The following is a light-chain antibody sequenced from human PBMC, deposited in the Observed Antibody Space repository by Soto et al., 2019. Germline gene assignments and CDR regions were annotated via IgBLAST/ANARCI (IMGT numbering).Light chain of an antibody. J-gene: IGKJ2*01. V-gene: IGKV2-30*01. Sequence: DVVMTQSPLSLPVTLGQPASIYCRSSQSLAYSYGNTYFNRCQQRPGQSQRRLIHKVSNRAAGVPDRFSGSGSGTDLTLTIGRVEAEDVGVYYCMHGTSGPHTFGQGTKLAIK. CDR2: KVS. CDR1: QSLAYSYGNTY. CDR3: MHGTSGPHT.